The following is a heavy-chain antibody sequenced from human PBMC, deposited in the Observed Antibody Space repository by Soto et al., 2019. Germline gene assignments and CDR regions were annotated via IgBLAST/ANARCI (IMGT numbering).Heavy chain of an antibody. J-gene: IGHJ4*02. Sequence: SVKVSCKASGGTFSSYAISWVRQAPGQGLEWMGGIIPIFGTANYAQKFQGRVTITADESTSTAYMELSSLRSEDTAVYYCARSLPSRGYSGYRPFDYWGQGTLVTVSS. D-gene: IGHD5-12*01. CDR2: IIPIFGTA. CDR1: GGTFSSYA. V-gene: IGHV1-69*13. CDR3: ARSLPSRGYSGYRPFDY.